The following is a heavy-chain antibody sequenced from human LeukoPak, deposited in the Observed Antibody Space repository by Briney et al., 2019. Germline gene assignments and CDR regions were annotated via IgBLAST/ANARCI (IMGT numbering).Heavy chain of an antibody. CDR1: GYTFTSYA. V-gene: IGHV7-4-1*02. CDR3: ARAYVDTAMVMARLFDY. Sequence: ASVKVSCKASGYTFTSYAMNWVRQAPGQGLEWMGWINTNTGNPTYAQGFTGRFVFSLDTSVSTAYLQISSLKAEDTAVYYCARAYVDTAMVMARLFDYWGQGTLVTVSS. J-gene: IGHJ4*02. CDR2: INTNTGNP. D-gene: IGHD5-18*01.